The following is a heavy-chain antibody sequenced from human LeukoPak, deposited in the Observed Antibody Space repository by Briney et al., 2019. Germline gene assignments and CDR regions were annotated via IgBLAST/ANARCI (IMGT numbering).Heavy chain of an antibody. D-gene: IGHD4-17*01. V-gene: IGHV4-59*08. Sequence: PSETLSLTCTVSGGSISSYYWSCIRQPPGKGLEWIGYIYYSGSTNYNPSLKSRVTISVDTSKNQFSLKLSSVTAADTAVYYCARTTESDAFDIWGQGTMVTVSS. CDR1: GGSISSYY. J-gene: IGHJ3*02. CDR2: IYYSGST. CDR3: ARTTESDAFDI.